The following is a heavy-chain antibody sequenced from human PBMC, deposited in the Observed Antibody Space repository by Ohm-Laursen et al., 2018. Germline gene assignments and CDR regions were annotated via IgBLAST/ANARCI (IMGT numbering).Heavy chain of an antibody. D-gene: IGHD2/OR15-2a*01. V-gene: IGHV3-15*01. J-gene: IGHJ3*01. CDR1: GFTFSNAW. CDR2: IKSKTDGGTT. Sequence: SLRLSCAASGFTFSNAWMSWVRQAPGKGLEWVGRIKSKTDGGTTDYAAPVKGRFTTSRDDSKNTLYLQMNSLKTEDTAVYYCARTRNFQPYDVWAKGQWSSSLQ. CDR3: ARTRNFQPYDV.